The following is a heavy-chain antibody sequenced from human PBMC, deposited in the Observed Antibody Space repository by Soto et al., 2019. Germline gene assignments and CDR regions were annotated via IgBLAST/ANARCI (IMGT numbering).Heavy chain of an antibody. J-gene: IGHJ6*02. D-gene: IGHD3-10*01. CDR3: ARDSGMIRGSYGVDV. V-gene: IGHV3-53*01. CDR1: GFTFSSYA. Sequence: GGSLRLSCAASGFTFSSYAMSWVRQAPGKGLEWVSVIYRSGATYYPDSVRGRFTASRDYSHNTLYLQMDSLRVEDRAVYYCARDSGMIRGSYGVDVWGPGTTVTVSS. CDR2: IYRSGAT.